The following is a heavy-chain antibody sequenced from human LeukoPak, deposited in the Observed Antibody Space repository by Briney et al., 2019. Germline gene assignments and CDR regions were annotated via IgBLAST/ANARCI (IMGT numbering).Heavy chain of an antibody. Sequence: PGGSLILSCEASGFTFGSYAMYWVRQAPGKGLEWVAGIFGSGGSAHYADSAKGRFTISRDNSKNTVYLQINSLRAEDTAVYYCGKTTTGYSSGQKPAWPVDYWGQGTLVTVSS. CDR1: GFTFGSYA. CDR2: IFGSGGSA. V-gene: IGHV3-23*01. D-gene: IGHD6-19*01. CDR3: GKTTTGYSSGQKPAWPVDY. J-gene: IGHJ4*02.